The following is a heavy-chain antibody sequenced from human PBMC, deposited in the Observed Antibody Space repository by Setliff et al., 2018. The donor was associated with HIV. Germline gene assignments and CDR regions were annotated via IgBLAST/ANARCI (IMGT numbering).Heavy chain of an antibody. CDR1: GGSFSSYA. D-gene: IGHD3-10*01. Sequence: SSVKVSCKASGGSFSSYAISWVRQAPGQGLEWMGGIIPIFGTAMYAQKFQGRVTITTDESTSTAYMELSSLTSEDTAVYYSGGGKGVGGVVITGGLDVWGKGTTVTVSS. V-gene: IGHV1-69*05. J-gene: IGHJ6*04. CDR2: IIPIFGTA. CDR3: GGGKGVGGVVITGGLDV.